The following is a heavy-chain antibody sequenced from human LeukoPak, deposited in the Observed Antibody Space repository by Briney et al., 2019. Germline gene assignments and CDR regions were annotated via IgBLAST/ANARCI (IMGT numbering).Heavy chain of an antibody. D-gene: IGHD2-15*01. CDR3: ARDDRRCSGGSCYTGGVFDY. V-gene: IGHV3-48*01. CDR2: ISSSSSTI. J-gene: IGHJ4*02. Sequence: GGSLRLSCAASGFTFSSYSTNWVRQAPGKGLEWVSYISSSSSTIYYADSVKGRFTISRDNAKNSLYLQMNSLRAEDTAVYYCARDDRRCSGGSCYTGGVFDYWGQGTLVTVSS. CDR1: GFTFSSYS.